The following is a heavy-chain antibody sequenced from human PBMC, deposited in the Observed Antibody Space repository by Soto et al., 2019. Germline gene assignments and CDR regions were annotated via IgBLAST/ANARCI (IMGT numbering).Heavy chain of an antibody. V-gene: IGHV4-59*01. Sequence: SETLSLTCTVSGGSISSSYWSWIRQPPGRGLEWIGDIYYRGSTNYNPSLESRVTISIDTSKKQFSLKVSSVTAADTAVYYCGRYAGYVDSWGQGTLVTVSS. J-gene: IGHJ4*02. D-gene: IGHD2-2*01. CDR3: GRYAGYVDS. CDR1: GGSISSSY. CDR2: IYYRGST.